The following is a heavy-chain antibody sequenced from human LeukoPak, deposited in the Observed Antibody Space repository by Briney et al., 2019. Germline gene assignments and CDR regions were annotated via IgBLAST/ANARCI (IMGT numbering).Heavy chain of an antibody. Sequence: GGSLRLSCAASGFSFRNYWMHWVRQAPGKGLEWVANIKQDGNEKYYVDSVKGRFTVSRDNAKNSLFLQMNSLRVEDTAVYYCASLVDDYWGQGILVTVFS. V-gene: IGHV3-7*01. J-gene: IGHJ4*02. CDR1: GFSFRNYW. CDR2: IKQDGNEK. CDR3: ASLVDDY. D-gene: IGHD5-24*01.